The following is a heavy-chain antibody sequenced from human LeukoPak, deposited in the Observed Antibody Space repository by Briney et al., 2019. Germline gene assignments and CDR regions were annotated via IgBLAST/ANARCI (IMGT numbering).Heavy chain of an antibody. CDR3: ARGHHVLLWFGESAKNEY. CDR2: IYHSGST. V-gene: IGHV4-38-2*02. J-gene: IGHJ4*02. Sequence: SAPLSLPCTVSGSSIISSYYWGWVRQPPGKGLEWLGSIYHSGSTYYNPSLKSRVTITVDTSKNPFSPKLSSVTAAGPAVYYCARGHHVLLWFGESAKNEYWGQGTLVTVSS. D-gene: IGHD3-10*01. CDR1: GSSIISSYY.